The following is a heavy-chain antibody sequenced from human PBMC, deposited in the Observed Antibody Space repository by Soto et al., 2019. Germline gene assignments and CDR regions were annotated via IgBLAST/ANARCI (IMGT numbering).Heavy chain of an antibody. CDR1: GFTFSSYA. CDR2: ISGSGGST. CDR3: AKDLSDIVVVPAAILGFDY. J-gene: IGHJ4*02. V-gene: IGHV3-23*01. D-gene: IGHD2-2*01. Sequence: HPGGSLRLSCAASGFTFSSYAMSWVRQAPGKGLEWVSAISGSGGSTYYADSVKGRFTISRDNSKNTLYLQMNSLRAEDTAVYYCAKDLSDIVVVPAAILGFDYWGQGTLVTVSS.